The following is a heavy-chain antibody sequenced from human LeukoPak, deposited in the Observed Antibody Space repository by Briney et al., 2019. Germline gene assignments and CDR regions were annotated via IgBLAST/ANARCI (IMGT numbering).Heavy chain of an antibody. Sequence: ATVKISCKASGYTFTDYYMHWVQQAPGKGLEWMGRVDPEDGETIYAEKFQGRVTITADTSTDTAYMELSSLRSEDTAVYYCARDQVDYDTPDHFDYWGKGTLVTVSS. CDR3: ARDQVDYDTPDHFDY. CDR2: VDPEDGET. D-gene: IGHD3-22*01. V-gene: IGHV1-69-2*01. J-gene: IGHJ4*02. CDR1: GYTFTDYY.